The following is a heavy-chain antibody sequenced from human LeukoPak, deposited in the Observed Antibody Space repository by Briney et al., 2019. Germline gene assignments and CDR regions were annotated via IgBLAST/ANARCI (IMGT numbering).Heavy chain of an antibody. V-gene: IGHV1-18*01. D-gene: IGHD6-13*01. CDR2: ISAYNGNT. J-gene: IGHJ5*01. CDR3: ARVRVGSSSWFDY. CDR1: GYTFTSYG. Sequence: ASVTVSCKASGYTFTSYGISWVRQAPGQGLEWMGWISAYNGNTNYAQKFQGRVTMTTDTSTSTAYMELSSLRSEDTAVYYCARVRVGSSSWFDYRGQGTLVTVSA.